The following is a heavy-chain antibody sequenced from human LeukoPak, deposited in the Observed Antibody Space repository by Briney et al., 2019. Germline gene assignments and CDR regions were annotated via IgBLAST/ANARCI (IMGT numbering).Heavy chain of an antibody. CDR3: ATNYYGSSGFYLSLHY. Sequence: GESLKISCKGSGYSFTSYWIAWVRQMPGKGLEWMGIIYPGDSDTRYSPSFQGQVTISADKSISTAYLQWNSLKASDTAMYYCATNYYGSSGFYLSLHYWGQGTLVTVSS. V-gene: IGHV5-51*01. D-gene: IGHD3-22*01. CDR2: IYPGDSDT. J-gene: IGHJ4*02. CDR1: GYSFTSYW.